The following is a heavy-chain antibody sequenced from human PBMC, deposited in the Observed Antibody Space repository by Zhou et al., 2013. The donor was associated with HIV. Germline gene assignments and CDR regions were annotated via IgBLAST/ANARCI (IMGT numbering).Heavy chain of an antibody. CDR2: IIPIFGTA. Sequence: QVQLVQSGAEVKKPGSSVKVSCKASGGTFSSYAISWVRQAPGQGLEWMGGIIPIFGTANYAQKFQGRVTITTDESTSTAYMELSSLRSEDTAVYYCARGGIAADGKVVDPWGQGTLVTVSS. D-gene: IGHD6-13*01. CDR3: ARGGIAADGKVVDP. V-gene: IGHV1-69*05. CDR1: GGTFSSYA. J-gene: IGHJ5*02.